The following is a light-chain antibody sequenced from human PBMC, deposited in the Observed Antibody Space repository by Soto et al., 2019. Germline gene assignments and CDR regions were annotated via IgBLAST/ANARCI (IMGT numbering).Light chain of an antibody. CDR2: DAS. Sequence: DLQMTQSPSSLSASVGDRVTITCQASQDISNYLNWYQQKPGKAPKLLIYDASNLETGVPSRFSGSGSGTDFTFTISSLQPEDIATYYCQQYDNLSPYAFGQGTKLEIK. J-gene: IGKJ2*01. CDR3: QQYDNLSPYA. V-gene: IGKV1-33*01. CDR1: QDISNY.